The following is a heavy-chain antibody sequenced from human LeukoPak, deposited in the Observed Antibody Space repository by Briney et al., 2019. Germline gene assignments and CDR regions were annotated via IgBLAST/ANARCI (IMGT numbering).Heavy chain of an antibody. CDR1: GFTFSSYG. Sequence: GGSLRLSCAASGFTFSSYGMHWVRQAPGKGLEGVAVIWYDGSNKYYADSVKGRFTISRDNSKNTLYLQMNSLRAEDTAVYYCARDMLAVMVRGVITNWFDPWGQGTLVTVSS. J-gene: IGHJ5*02. CDR3: ARDMLAVMVRGVITNWFDP. CDR2: IWYDGSNK. D-gene: IGHD3-10*01. V-gene: IGHV3-33*01.